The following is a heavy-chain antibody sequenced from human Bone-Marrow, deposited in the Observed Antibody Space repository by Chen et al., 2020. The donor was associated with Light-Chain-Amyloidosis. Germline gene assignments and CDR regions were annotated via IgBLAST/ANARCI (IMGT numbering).Heavy chain of an antibody. D-gene: IGHD3-3*01. CDR1: GAPFSNYY. CDR2: IIETGSA. J-gene: IGHJ6*03. CDR3: ARAIYRYYDLVNFYHYMDV. Sequence: QLQLQEWGTGLLKPSETLSLTCAVYGAPFSNYYWTWVRQAPGKGMEWMGEIIETGSASFNPTLKSRLTMSVEKSKNQFSLKLTSVTAADTAVYYCARAIYRYYDLVNFYHYMDVWGRGTTVTVS. V-gene: IGHV4-34*12.